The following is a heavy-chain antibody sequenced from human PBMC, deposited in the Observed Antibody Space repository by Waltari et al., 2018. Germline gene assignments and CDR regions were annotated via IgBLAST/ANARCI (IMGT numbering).Heavy chain of an antibody. D-gene: IGHD2-21*01. V-gene: IGHV3-53*01. Sequence: EVQLAESGGGLIQPGGSLRPSCAASGFTVSSNYMSWVRQAPGKGLEWVSVVKGGGNTYYSDSVKGRFTISTDTSRNTLYLQMNSLRAEDTAVYYCASDPGIANGMDGWGQGTTVTVSS. CDR1: GFTVSSNY. CDR3: ASDPGIANGMDG. CDR2: VKGGGNT. J-gene: IGHJ6*02.